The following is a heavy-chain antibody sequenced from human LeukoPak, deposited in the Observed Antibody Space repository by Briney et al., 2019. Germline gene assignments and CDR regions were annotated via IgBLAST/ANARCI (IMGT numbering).Heavy chain of an antibody. V-gene: IGHV3-66*01. D-gene: IGHD1-26*01. CDR2: IYSGGNT. CDR1: GFTVSSNY. J-gene: IGHJ4*02. CDR3: ARDLRGSNAY. Sequence: GGSLRLSCAASGFTVSSNYMSWVRQAPGKGLEWVSVIYSGGNTYYADSVEGRFTISRDNSKNTLYLQMGSLRVEDMAVYYCARDLRGSNAYWGQGTLVTVSS.